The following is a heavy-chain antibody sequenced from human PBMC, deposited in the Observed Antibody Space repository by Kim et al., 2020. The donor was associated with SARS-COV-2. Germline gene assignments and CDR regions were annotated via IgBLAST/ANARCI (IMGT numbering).Heavy chain of an antibody. D-gene: IGHD6-6*01. J-gene: IGHJ4*02. CDR3: AREGSIAAGVWEECYFDY. Sequence: KSRITINPDTSTNQFSLQLNSVTPEDTAVYYCAREGSIAAGVWEECYFDYWGQGTLVTVSS. V-gene: IGHV6-1*01.